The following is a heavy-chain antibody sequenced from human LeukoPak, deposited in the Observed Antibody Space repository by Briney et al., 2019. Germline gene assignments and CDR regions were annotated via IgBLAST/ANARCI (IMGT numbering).Heavy chain of an antibody. CDR3: AREAYCGGDCYSYDAFDI. J-gene: IGHJ3*02. CDR2: INWNGGST. Sequence: PGGSLRLSCAASGFTFDDYGMSWVRQAPGKGLVWLSGINWNGGSTGYADSVKGRFTISRDNAKNSLYLQMNSLRAEDTALYHCAREAYCGGDCYSYDAFDIWGQGTMVTVSS. V-gene: IGHV3-20*01. D-gene: IGHD2-21*01. CDR1: GFTFDDYG.